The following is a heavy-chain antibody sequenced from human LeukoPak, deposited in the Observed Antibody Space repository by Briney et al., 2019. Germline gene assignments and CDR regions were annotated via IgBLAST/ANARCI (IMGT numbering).Heavy chain of an antibody. CDR2: ISAYNGNT. J-gene: IGHJ4*02. CDR1: GYTFTSYG. D-gene: IGHD5-12*01. V-gene: IGHV1-18*01. CDR3: ASWALAGYSSYDRIDY. Sequence: ASVKVSCKASGYTFTSYGISWVRQAPGQGLEWMGWISAYNGNTNYAQKLQGRVTMTTDTSTSTAYMELRSLRSDDTAVYYCASWALAGYSSYDRIDYWGQGTLVTVSS.